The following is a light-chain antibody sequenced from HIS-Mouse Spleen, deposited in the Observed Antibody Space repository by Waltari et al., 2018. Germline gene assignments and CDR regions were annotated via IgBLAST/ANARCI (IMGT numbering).Light chain of an antibody. CDR2: EDS. Sequence: SYELTQPPSVSVSPGQTARITCPGDALPQKYAYWYQQKSGQAPVLVIYEDSKRPSGIPGRFSGSSSGTMATLTISGAQVEDEADYYCYSTDSSGNHRVFGGGTKLTVL. V-gene: IGLV3-10*01. J-gene: IGLJ2*01. CDR3: YSTDSSGNHRV. CDR1: ALPQKY.